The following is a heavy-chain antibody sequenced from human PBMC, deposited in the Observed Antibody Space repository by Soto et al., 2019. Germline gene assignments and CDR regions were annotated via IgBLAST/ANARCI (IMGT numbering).Heavy chain of an antibody. CDR1: GYTFTSYG. D-gene: IGHD3-3*01. V-gene: IGHV1-18*01. J-gene: IGHJ5*02. CDR2: ISAYNGNT. Sequence: ASVKVSCKAAGYTFTSYGISWGRQAPGQGLEWMGWISAYNGNTNYAQKLQGRVTMTTDTSTSTAYMELRSLRSDDTAVYYCARDTRDYDFWSGDNWFDPWGQGTLVTVSS. CDR3: ARDTRDYDFWSGDNWFDP.